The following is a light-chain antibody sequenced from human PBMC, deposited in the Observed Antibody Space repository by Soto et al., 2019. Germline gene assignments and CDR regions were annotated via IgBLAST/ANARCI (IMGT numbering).Light chain of an antibody. Sequence: QSVLTQPASVSGSPGQSITISCTGTSSDVGGYKYVSWYQQHPGKAPKLMIYEVSKRPSGVPDRFSGSKSGNTASLTVSGLQAEDEADYYCSSYAGSNKSVFGTGTKVTVL. CDR1: SSDVGGYKY. J-gene: IGLJ1*01. V-gene: IGLV2-8*01. CDR3: SSYAGSNKSV. CDR2: EVS.